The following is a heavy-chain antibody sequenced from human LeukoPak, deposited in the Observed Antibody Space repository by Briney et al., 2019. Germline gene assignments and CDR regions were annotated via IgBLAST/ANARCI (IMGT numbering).Heavy chain of an antibody. Sequence: SETLSLTCAVCGGSFSGYYWSWIRQPPGKGLEWIGEINHSGSTNYNPSLKSRVTISVDTSKSQFSLKLSSVTAADTAVYYCARGRIAVAGSIKYFQHWGQGTLVTVSS. V-gene: IGHV4-34*01. CDR1: GGSFSGYY. CDR3: ARGRIAVAGSIKYFQH. J-gene: IGHJ1*01. D-gene: IGHD6-19*01. CDR2: INHSGST.